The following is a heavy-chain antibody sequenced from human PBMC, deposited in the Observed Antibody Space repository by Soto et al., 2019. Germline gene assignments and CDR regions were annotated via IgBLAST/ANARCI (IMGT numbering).Heavy chain of an antibody. V-gene: IGHV3-21*01. Sequence: PGGSLRLSCAASGFTFSSYTMNWVRQAPGKGLEWVSSISSGTTYIYYADSVKGRFTISRDNAKNSLYLQMNSLRAEDTAVYYCARDSSSWYGVCDYWGQGPLVTVSS. J-gene: IGHJ4*02. CDR1: GFTFSSYT. CDR2: ISSGTTYI. CDR3: ARDSSSWYGVCDY. D-gene: IGHD6-13*01.